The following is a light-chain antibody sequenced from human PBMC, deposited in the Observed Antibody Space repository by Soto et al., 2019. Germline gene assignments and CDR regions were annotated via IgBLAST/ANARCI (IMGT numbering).Light chain of an antibody. CDR2: EVN. CDR3: FSFTTTSTQV. J-gene: IGLJ1*01. CDR1: STDIGSYDY. V-gene: IGLV2-14*01. Sequence: QSVLTQPASLSGSPRQSITNSYTGPSTDIGSYDYVSWLQQYPGKAPKLIISEVNNRPSGVSKRFSGSNSCNTAFSPISGLQVEDEAEYFCFSFTTTSTQVFGTGTKVTIL.